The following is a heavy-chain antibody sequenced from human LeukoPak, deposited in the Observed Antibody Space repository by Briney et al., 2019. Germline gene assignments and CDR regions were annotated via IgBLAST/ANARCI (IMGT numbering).Heavy chain of an antibody. CDR2: ISSSSSTI. Sequence: GGPLRLSCAPSGFTFRSYSMNWVRRAPGKGLEWVLYISSSSSTIYYADSVKGRFTISRDNAKNSLYLQMNSLRAEDTAVYYCARLVGYCSSTSCYGGYYFDYWGQGTLVTVSS. V-gene: IGHV3-48*01. D-gene: IGHD2-2*01. CDR3: ARLVGYCSSTSCYGGYYFDY. J-gene: IGHJ4*02. CDR1: GFTFRSYS.